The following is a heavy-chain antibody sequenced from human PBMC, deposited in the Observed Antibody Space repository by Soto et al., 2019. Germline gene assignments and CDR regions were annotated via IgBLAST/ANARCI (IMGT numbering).Heavy chain of an antibody. J-gene: IGHJ6*02. Sequence: EVQLLESGGGLVQPGGSLRLSCTTSRFTFTNYGMNWVRQAPGKGLEWVAGVSARGRDTSYADSVKGLFIISRDNSKDTLHLQMNSLRAEDTFLYYCARSASSAHYYCMYVWGQGTTVTVFS. V-gene: IGHV3-23*01. CDR1: RFTFTNYG. CDR3: ARSASSAHYYCMYV. D-gene: IGHD6-19*01. CDR2: VSARGRDT.